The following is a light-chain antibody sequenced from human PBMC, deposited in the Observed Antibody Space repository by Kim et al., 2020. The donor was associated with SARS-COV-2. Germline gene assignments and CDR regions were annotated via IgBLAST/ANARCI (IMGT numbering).Light chain of an antibody. J-gene: IGKJ4*01. CDR3: QQYNDLPLT. CDR2: DAS. V-gene: IGKV1-33*01. Sequence: ASVGDRVTITCRASQDISHLLNWYQQRPGKAPKRLIYDASSLEPGVPSRFSGGGSGPDFTFTISSLQPDDLATYYCQQYNDLPLTFVGGTKVDIK. CDR1: QDISHL.